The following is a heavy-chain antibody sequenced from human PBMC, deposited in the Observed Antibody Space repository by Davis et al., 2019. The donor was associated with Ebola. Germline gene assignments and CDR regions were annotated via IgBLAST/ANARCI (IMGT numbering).Heavy chain of an antibody. Sequence: GESLKTSCAASGFTFSDYYMSWIRQAPGKGLEWDSYISSSGSTIYYADSVKGRFTISRDNAKKSLYLQMNSLRAEDTAVYYCARKLLGYYYYSMDVWGQGTTVTVSS. D-gene: IGHD3-10*01. CDR2: ISSSGSTI. J-gene: IGHJ6*02. CDR3: ARKLLGYYYYSMDV. CDR1: GFTFSDYY. V-gene: IGHV3-11*01.